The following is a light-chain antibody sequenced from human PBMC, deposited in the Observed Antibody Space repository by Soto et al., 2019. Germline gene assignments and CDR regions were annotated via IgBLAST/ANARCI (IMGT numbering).Light chain of an antibody. CDR1: SSDVGGYKY. J-gene: IGLJ2*01. CDR2: EVS. V-gene: IGLV2-14*01. Sequence: QSALTQPASVSGSPGQSITISCTGTSSDVGGYKYVSWYQHHPGKAPKLMIYEVSNRPSGVSSRFSGSKSGNTASLTISGLQAEVEADYYCSSYTTSSTLEVFGGGTKVTVL. CDR3: SSYTTSSTLEV.